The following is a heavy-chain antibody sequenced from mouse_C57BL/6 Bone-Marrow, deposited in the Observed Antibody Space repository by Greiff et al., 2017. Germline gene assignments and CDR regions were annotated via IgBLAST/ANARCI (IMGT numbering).Heavy chain of an antibody. CDR3: ARLRRRYYYAMDY. Sequence: QVQLQQSGAELVRPGTSVKMSCKASGYTFTNYWIGWAKQRPGHGLEWIGDIYPGGGYTNYTEKFKGKATLTADKSSSTAYMQFSSLTSEDSAIYYCARLRRRYYYAMDYCGQGTSVTVSS. CDR1: GYTFTNYW. V-gene: IGHV1-63*01. CDR2: IYPGGGYT. D-gene: IGHD2-12*01. J-gene: IGHJ4*01.